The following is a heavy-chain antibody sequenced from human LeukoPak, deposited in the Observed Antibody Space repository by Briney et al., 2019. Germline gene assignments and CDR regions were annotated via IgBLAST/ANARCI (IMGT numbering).Heavy chain of an antibody. J-gene: IGHJ4*02. CDR3: ARDGLRKVAGTTPGDY. V-gene: IGHV3-7*01. CDR1: GFTFSSYW. CDR2: IKQDGSEK. D-gene: IGHD6-19*01. Sequence: GGSLRLSCAASGFTFSSYWMSWVRQAPGKGLEWVANIKQDGSEKYYVDSVKGRFTISRDNAKNSLYLQMNSLRAEDTAVYYCARDGLRKVAGTTPGDYWGQGTLVTVS.